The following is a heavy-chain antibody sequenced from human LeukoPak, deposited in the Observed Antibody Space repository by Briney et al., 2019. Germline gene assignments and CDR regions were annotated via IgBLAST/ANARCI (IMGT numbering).Heavy chain of an antibody. V-gene: IGHV3-21*01. Sequence: PGGSLRLSCAASGFTFSSYSMNWVRQAPGKGLEWVSSISSSSSYIYYADSVKGRFTISRDNAKNSLYLQMNSLRAEDTAVYYCARDRAVGGDAFDIWGQGTTVTVSS. CDR3: ARDRAVGGDAFDI. J-gene: IGHJ3*02. CDR2: ISSSSSYI. CDR1: GFTFSSYS. D-gene: IGHD2-15*01.